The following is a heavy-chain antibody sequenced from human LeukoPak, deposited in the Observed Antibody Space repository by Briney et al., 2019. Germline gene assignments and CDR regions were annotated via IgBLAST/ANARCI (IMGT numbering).Heavy chain of an antibody. CDR3: ASSQYYYDSSGYYAFFDY. D-gene: IGHD3-22*01. Sequence: PSETLSLTCTVSGGSISSSSYYWSWIRQPAGKGLEWIGRIYTSGSTNYNPSLKSRVTISVDTSKNQFSLKLSSVTAADTAVYYCASSQYYYDSSGYYAFFDYWGQGTLVTVSS. CDR2: IYTSGST. V-gene: IGHV4-61*02. CDR1: GGSISSSSYY. J-gene: IGHJ4*02.